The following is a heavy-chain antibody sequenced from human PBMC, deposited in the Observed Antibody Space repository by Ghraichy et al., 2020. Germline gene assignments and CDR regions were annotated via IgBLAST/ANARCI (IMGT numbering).Heavy chain of an antibody. CDR2: IKSDGSST. D-gene: IGHD6-19*01. Sequence: GESLNISCAASGFTLSYYWMHWVRQAPGKGLVWVSRIKSDGSSTLYADSVKGRFTISRDNAKNTLYLQMNSLRAEDTAVYYCAKAYSSGWYSLAPNAFDIWGQGTMVIVSS. CDR1: GFTLSYYW. CDR3: AKAYSSGWYSLAPNAFDI. V-gene: IGHV3-74*01. J-gene: IGHJ3*02.